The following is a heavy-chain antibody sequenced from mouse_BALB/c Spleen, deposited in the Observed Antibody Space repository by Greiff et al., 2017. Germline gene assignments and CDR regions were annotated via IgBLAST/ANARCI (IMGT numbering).Heavy chain of an antibody. CDR1: GFTFSSYG. J-gene: IGHJ3*01. Sequence: EVKLVESGGGLVQPGGSLKLSCAASGFTFSSYGMSWVRQTPDKRLELVATINSNGGSTYYPDSVKGRFTISRDNAKNTLYLQMSSLKSEDTAMYYCARDGGLRRRFAYRGQGSLVTVSA. CDR2: INSNGGST. V-gene: IGHV5-6-3*01. D-gene: IGHD2-4*01. CDR3: ARDGGLRRRFAY.